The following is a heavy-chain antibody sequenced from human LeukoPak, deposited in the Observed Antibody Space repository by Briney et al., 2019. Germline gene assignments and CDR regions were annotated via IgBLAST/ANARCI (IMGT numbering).Heavy chain of an antibody. D-gene: IGHD3-10*01. CDR2: IIPILGTA. CDR3: ATTKTMVRGVITFDY. J-gene: IGHJ4*02. Sequence: EASVKVSCKASGGTFSSYAISWVRQAPGQGLEWMGGIIPILGTANYAQKFQGRVTITADESTSTAYMELSSLRSEDTAVYYCATTKTMVRGVITFDYWGQGTLVTVSS. V-gene: IGHV1-69*01. CDR1: GGTFSSYA.